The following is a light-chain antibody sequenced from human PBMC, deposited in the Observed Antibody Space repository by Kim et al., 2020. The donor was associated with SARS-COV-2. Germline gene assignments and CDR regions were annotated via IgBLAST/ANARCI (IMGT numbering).Light chain of an antibody. V-gene: IGKV1-5*03. J-gene: IGKJ1*01. CDR1: QSISSR. Sequence: SASVGARVTITCRTSQSISSRLAWYQQKPGKAPKLLIYKASSLESGVPSRFSGSGSGTEFTLTISSLQPDDFATYYCQQYDSWWTFGQGTKVDIK. CDR2: KAS. CDR3: QQYDSWWT.